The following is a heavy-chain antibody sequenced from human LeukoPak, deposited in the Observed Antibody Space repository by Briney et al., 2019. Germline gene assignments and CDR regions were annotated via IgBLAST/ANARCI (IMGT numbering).Heavy chain of an antibody. J-gene: IGHJ3*02. Sequence: KPSETLSLTCAVYGGSFSGYYWSWIRQPPGKGLEWIGEINHSGSTNYNPSLKSRVTISVDTSKNQFSLKLSSVTAADTAVYYCARVFANAFDIWGQGTMVTVSS. CDR2: INHSGST. V-gene: IGHV4-34*01. CDR1: GGSFSGYY. D-gene: IGHD4/OR15-4a*01. CDR3: ARVFANAFDI.